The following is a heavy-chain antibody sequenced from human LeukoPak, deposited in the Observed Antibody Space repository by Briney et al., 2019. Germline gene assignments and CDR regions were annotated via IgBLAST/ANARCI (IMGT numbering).Heavy chain of an antibody. CDR1: GGSISSYY. D-gene: IGHD3-22*01. CDR2: IYTSGST. J-gene: IGHJ6*03. Sequence: PSETLSLTCTVSGGSISSYYWSWIRQPAGKGLEWIGRIYTSGSTNYNPSLKSRVTMSVDTSKNQFSLKLSSVTAADTAVYYCARDQMYYYDSSGNPPYYYYYYMDVWGKGTTVTVSS. CDR3: ARDQMYYYDSSGNPPYYYYYYMDV. V-gene: IGHV4-4*07.